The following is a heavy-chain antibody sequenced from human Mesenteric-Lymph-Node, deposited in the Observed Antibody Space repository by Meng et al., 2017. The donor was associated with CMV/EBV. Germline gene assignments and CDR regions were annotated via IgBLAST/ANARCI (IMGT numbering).Heavy chain of an antibody. CDR2: IYYSGST. CDR3: AREYNWNYGY. Sequence: SETLSLTCTVSGGSVSSGDYYWSWIRQPPGKGLEWIGYIYYSGSTKYNPSLKSRVSISLDTSKNQFSLKLSSVTAADTAVYYCAREYNWNYGYWGQGTLVIVSS. D-gene: IGHD1-7*01. V-gene: IGHV4-61*08. CDR1: GGSVSSGDYY. J-gene: IGHJ4*02.